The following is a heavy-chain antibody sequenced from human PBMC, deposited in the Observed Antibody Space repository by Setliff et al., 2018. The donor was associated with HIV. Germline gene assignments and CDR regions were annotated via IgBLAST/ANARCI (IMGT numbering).Heavy chain of an antibody. CDR1: GYSISSGYS. CDR2: IYHSGST. V-gene: IGHV4-38-2*01. J-gene: IGHJ4*02. D-gene: IGHD3-22*01. Sequence: SETLXLTCAVSGYSISSGYSXGWIRXPPGKGLEWIGHIYHSGSTSYNPSLKSRATISLDASKNQFSLKRSSVTAADTAVYYCAXVSGYYWQYYDYWGPGTLVTVSS. CDR3: AXVSGYYWQYYDY.